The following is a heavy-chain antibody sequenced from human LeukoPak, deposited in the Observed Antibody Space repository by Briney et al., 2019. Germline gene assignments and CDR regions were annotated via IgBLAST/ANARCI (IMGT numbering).Heavy chain of an antibody. V-gene: IGHV3-23*01. J-gene: IGHJ4*02. Sequence: PGGSLRLSCAASGFTFSSYSMNWVRQAPGKGLEWVSGISSGVGSTDYADSVKGRFTISRDNSKNRLYLQMNSLRAEDTAVYYCAKLGRFAKGDYWGQGTLVTVSS. CDR2: ISSGVGST. D-gene: IGHD3-10*01. CDR3: AKLGRFAKGDY. CDR1: GFTFSSYS.